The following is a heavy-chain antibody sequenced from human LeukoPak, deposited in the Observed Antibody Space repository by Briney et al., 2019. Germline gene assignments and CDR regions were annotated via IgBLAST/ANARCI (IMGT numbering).Heavy chain of an antibody. CDR1: GGTFSSYA. Sequence: SVKVSCKASGGTFSSYAISWVRQAPGRGLEWMGGIIPIFGTANYAQKFQGRVTITADESTRTAYMELSSLRSEDTAVYYCARERGYCSSTSCYRDFDYWGQGTLVTVSS. J-gene: IGHJ4*02. D-gene: IGHD2-2*02. V-gene: IGHV1-69*01. CDR2: IIPIFGTA. CDR3: ARERGYCSSTSCYRDFDY.